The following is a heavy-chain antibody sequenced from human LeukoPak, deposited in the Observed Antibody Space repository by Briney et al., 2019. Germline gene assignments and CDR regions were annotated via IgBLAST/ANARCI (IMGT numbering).Heavy chain of an antibody. D-gene: IGHD6-6*01. J-gene: IGHJ6*02. Sequence: GASVKVSFKASGYTLTSYYLHWVRQAPGQGLEWMAIINPSGGSTSHAQKFQGRVTMTRDTSASTVYMELSSLRSEDTAVYYCASVGGGSSSSDYYYGMDVWGQGTTVTVSS. CDR2: INPSGGST. V-gene: IGHV1-46*01. CDR3: ASVGGGSSSSDYYYGMDV. CDR1: GYTLTSYY.